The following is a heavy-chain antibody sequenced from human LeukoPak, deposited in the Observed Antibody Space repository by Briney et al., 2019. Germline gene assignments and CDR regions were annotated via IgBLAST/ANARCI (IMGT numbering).Heavy chain of an antibody. J-gene: IGHJ4*02. V-gene: IGHV3-21*01. CDR2: ISSSSSYI. CDR1: GFTYSIYS. Sequence: GGSLTLSCAPSGFTYSIYSMIGVPDAPGEGLECVSSISSSSSYIDYADSVKGRFTISRDTAKNSLYLQMNSLRAEDTAVYYCARDLTIFGVVIPMGYWGQGTLVTVSS. D-gene: IGHD3-3*01. CDR3: ARDLTIFGVVIPMGY.